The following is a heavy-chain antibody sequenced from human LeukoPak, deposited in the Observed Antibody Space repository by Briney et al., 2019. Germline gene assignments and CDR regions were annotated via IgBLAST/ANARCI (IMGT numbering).Heavy chain of an antibody. CDR1: GGSVSSGSYY. V-gene: IGHV4-61*01. CDR2: IYYSGST. D-gene: IGHD5-18*01. Sequence: PSETLSLTCTVSGGSVSSGSYYWSWIRQPPGKGLEWIGYIYYSGSTNYNPSLKSRVTISVDTSKNQFSLKLSSVTAADTAVYYCARGRYSYAPPYYYYYYGMDVWGQGTTVTVSS. CDR3: ARGRYSYAPPYYYYYYGMDV. J-gene: IGHJ6*02.